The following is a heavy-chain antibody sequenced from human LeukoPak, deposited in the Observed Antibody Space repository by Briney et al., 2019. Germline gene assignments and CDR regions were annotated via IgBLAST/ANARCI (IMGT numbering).Heavy chain of an antibody. V-gene: IGHV3-74*01. CDR3: ARDKKSGESSEIDY. D-gene: IGHD3-10*01. CDR2: INRDGSTT. Sequence: GGSLRLSCAASGFTFSNYWVHWVRHAPGKGLVWVSRINRDGSTTNYADSVKGRFTVSRDNAKNTLNLQMNSLRAEDTAVYYCARDKKSGESSEIDYWGQGTLVTVSS. J-gene: IGHJ4*02. CDR1: GFTFSNYW.